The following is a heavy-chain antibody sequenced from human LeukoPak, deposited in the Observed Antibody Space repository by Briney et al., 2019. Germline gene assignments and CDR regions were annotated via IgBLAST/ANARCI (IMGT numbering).Heavy chain of an antibody. CDR1: GFTFSSYW. J-gene: IGHJ6*04. CDR3: ATRYCTISACRASSYKSFDV. Sequence: PGGSLRLSCAASGFTFSSYWMTWVRQAPGKGLEWVANIKEDGGEGYDVDSVKGRFTVSRDNAKNSLYLQLTSLRAEDTAVYYCATRYCTISACRASSYKSFDVWGKGTTVTVSS. D-gene: IGHD2-8*01. V-gene: IGHV3-7*01. CDR2: IKEDGGEG.